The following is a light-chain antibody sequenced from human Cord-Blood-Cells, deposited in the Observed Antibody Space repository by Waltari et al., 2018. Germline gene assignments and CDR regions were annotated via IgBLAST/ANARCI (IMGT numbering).Light chain of an antibody. CDR3: SSYTSSSTYV. CDR2: EVS. V-gene: IGLV2-14*01. J-gene: IGLJ1*01. Sequence: QSALTQPASVSGSPGQSITISCTGTSSDVGGYNYVSWYQQHPGKAPNLMIYEVSNRPSGVSNRLSCSKSGNTASLTISVLQAEDEADYSCSSYTSSSTYVFGTGTKVTVL. CDR1: SSDVGGYNY.